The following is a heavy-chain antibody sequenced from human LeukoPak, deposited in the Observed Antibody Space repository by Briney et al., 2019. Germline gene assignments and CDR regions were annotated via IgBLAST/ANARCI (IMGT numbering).Heavy chain of an antibody. CDR2: ISSDSETI. CDR3: ATPFDY. V-gene: IGHV3-48*01. Sequence: GGSLRLSCAASGFTFTTYSMNWVRQAPGKGLGWVSYISSDSETIYYADSVKGRFTISRDNAKNSLYLQMHSLRVEDTAVYYCATPFDYWGQGTLVTVSS. CDR1: GFTFTTYS. J-gene: IGHJ4*02.